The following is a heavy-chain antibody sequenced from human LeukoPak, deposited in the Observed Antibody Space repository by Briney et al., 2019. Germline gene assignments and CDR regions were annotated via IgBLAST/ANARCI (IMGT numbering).Heavy chain of an antibody. J-gene: IGHJ4*02. CDR2: ISAYNGNT. CDR3: AREYCSSTSCYIIYFDY. CDR1: GYTFTSYG. D-gene: IGHD2-2*02. Sequence: ASVKVSRKASGYTFTSYGISWVRQAPGQGLEWMGWISAYNGNTNYAQKLQGRVTMTTDTSTSTAYMELRSLRSDDTAVYYCAREYCSSTSCYIIYFDYWGQGTLVTVSS. V-gene: IGHV1-18*01.